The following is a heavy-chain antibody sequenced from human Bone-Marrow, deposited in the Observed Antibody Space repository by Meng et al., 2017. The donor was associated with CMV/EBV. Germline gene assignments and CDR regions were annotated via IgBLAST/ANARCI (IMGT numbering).Heavy chain of an antibody. J-gene: IGHJ4*02. V-gene: IGHV3-11*06. Sequence: SCADSGFTFSDYYMSWIRQAPGKGLEWVSYISDRSDYKNYADSVKGRFTISRDNAKNSLYLQMNSLRADDTAVYYCARTFDLSLGHDSWGQGTLVTVSS. CDR1: GFTFSDYY. D-gene: IGHD2/OR15-2a*01. CDR3: ARTFDLSLGHDS. CDR2: ISDRSDYK.